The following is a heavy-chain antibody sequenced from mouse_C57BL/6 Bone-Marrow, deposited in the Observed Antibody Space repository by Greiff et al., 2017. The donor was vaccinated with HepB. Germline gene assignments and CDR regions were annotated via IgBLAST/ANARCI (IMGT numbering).Heavy chain of an antibody. CDR1: GYTFTSYW. Sequence: QVQLQQPGAELVKPGASVKLSCKASGYTFTSYWMHWVKQRPGQGLEWIGMIHPNSGSTNYNEKFKSKATLTVDKSSSTAYMQLSSLTSEDSAVYYCERSITTVVAPFAYWGQGTLVTVSA. J-gene: IGHJ3*01. CDR3: ERSITTVVAPFAY. D-gene: IGHD1-1*01. CDR2: IHPNSGST. V-gene: IGHV1-64*01.